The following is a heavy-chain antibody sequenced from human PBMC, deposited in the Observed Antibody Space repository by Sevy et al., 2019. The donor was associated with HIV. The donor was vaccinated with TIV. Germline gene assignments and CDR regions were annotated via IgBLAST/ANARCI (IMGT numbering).Heavy chain of an antibody. D-gene: IGHD2-8*01. CDR3: AREGCTKPHDY. Sequence: GGSLRLSCAASGFTFSKYSMSWVLQPPGKGLEWVSTLSFGCGEINYADSVKGRFTISGDNSKSSVYLQMNNLRPEDTAVYYCAREGCTKPHDYWGQGTLVTVSS. J-gene: IGHJ4*02. V-gene: IGHV3-23*01. CDR1: GFTFSKYS. CDR2: LSFGCGEI.